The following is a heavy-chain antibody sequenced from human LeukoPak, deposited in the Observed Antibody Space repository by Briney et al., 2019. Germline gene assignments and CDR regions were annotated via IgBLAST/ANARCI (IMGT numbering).Heavy chain of an antibody. J-gene: IGHJ4*02. D-gene: IGHD3-9*01. CDR1: GFTFSNYA. Sequence: GGSLRLSCAASGFTFSNYAMSWVRQAPGKGLEWVSAVSGRDTSTYYADSVKGRFTISRDNSKNTLYLQVNSLRAEDTAIYYCAKWGDYDVLTGYYDSDYWGQGTLVTVSS. CDR2: VSGRDTST. CDR3: AKWGDYDVLTGYYDSDY. V-gene: IGHV3-23*01.